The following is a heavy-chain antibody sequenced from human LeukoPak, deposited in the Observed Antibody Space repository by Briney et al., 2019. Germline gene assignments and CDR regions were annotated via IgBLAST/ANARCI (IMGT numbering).Heavy chain of an antibody. D-gene: IGHD3-10*01. Sequence: ASVKVSCKAPGYTFTSYAMHWVRQAPGQRLEWMGWINAGNGNTKYSQKFQGRATITRDTSASTAYMELSSLRSEDTAVYYCARGVLLWFGEFHNHFDYWGQGTLVTVSS. CDR1: GYTFTSYA. CDR2: INAGNGNT. J-gene: IGHJ4*02. V-gene: IGHV1-3*01. CDR3: ARGVLLWFGEFHNHFDY.